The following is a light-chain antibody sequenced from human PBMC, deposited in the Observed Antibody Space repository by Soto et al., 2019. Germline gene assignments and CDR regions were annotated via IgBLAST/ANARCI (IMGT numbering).Light chain of an antibody. CDR3: QQYDNLLST. Sequence: DIQMTQSPSTLSASAGDRVTITCRASHSISTWLAWYQQRPGKAPKVLIYDASNLETGVPSRFSGSGSGTDFTFTISSLQPEDIATYYCQQYDNLLSTFGQGTRLEIK. V-gene: IGKV1-33*01. CDR2: DAS. CDR1: HSISTW. J-gene: IGKJ5*01.